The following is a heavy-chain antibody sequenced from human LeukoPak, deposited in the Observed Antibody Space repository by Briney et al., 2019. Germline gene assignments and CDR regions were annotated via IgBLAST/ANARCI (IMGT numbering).Heavy chain of an antibody. J-gene: IGHJ5*02. Sequence: ASVKVSCKASGYTFTSYDINWVRQATGQGLEWMGWMNPNSGNTGYAQKFQGRVTMTRNTSISTAYMELSSLRSEDTAVYYCARGRSARIWFGVLTPKYNWFDPWGQGTLVTVSS. CDR1: GYTFTSYD. V-gene: IGHV1-8*01. CDR2: MNPNSGNT. D-gene: IGHD3-10*01. CDR3: ARGRSARIWFGVLTPKYNWFDP.